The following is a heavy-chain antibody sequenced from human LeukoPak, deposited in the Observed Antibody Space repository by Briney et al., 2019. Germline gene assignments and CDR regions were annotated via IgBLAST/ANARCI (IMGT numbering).Heavy chain of an antibody. CDR3: ASLHVATVTTGDL. V-gene: IGHV4-59*01. D-gene: IGHD4-17*01. Sequence: SETLSLTCTVSGGSISSYYWSWIRQPSGKGLEWIGYIYYSGSTNYNPSLKSRVTISVDTSKNQFSLKLSSVTAADTAVYYCASLHVATVTTGDLWGRGTLVTVSS. J-gene: IGHJ2*01. CDR1: GGSISSYY. CDR2: IYYSGST.